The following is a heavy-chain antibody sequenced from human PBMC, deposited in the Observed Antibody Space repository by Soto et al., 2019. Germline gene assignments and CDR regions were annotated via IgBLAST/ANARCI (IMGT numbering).Heavy chain of an antibody. V-gene: IGHV3-23*01. CDR3: TKGGVMFLEWLGDV. D-gene: IGHD3-3*01. CDR1: GFSFISYA. J-gene: IGHJ6*02. Sequence: DVQLLESGGGLVQPGKSLRLSCAASGFSFISYAMSWVRQVPGKRLEWVSSISDSGGRTFYAESVEGRFTISRDDSTSTLFLQMNSLRAEETAIYYCTKGGVMFLEWLGDVWGQGTTVTVSS. CDR2: ISDSGGRT.